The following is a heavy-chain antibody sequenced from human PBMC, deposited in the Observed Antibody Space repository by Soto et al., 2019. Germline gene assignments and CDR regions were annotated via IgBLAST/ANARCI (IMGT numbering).Heavy chain of an antibody. V-gene: IGHV1-2*04. CDR1: GYTFTGYF. CDR3: ARGARITIFGVVIITWFDP. J-gene: IGHJ5*02. Sequence: GAPVKVSCKASGYTFTGYFMHWVRQAPGQRLEWMGWINPNSGGTNYAQKFQGWATMTRDTSISTAYMELSRLRSDDTAVYYSARGARITIFGVVIITWFDPWGQGTLDTVSS. D-gene: IGHD3-3*01. CDR2: INPNSGGT.